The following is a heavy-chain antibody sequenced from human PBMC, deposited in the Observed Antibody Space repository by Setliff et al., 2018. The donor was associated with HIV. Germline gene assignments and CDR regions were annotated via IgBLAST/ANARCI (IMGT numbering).Heavy chain of an antibody. D-gene: IGHD3-10*01. CDR1: GGSISRYY. Sequence: SETLSLTCTVSGGSISRYYWSWIRQPAGKGLEWIGRIYPSGNINYNPSLKSRLTMSIDTSKNQFSLKLSSVTAADTAVYYCARGKGGSGSYPGAGEIDPWGQGTLVTV. J-gene: IGHJ5*02. V-gene: IGHV4-4*07. CDR3: ARGKGGSGSYPGAGEIDP. CDR2: IYPSGNI.